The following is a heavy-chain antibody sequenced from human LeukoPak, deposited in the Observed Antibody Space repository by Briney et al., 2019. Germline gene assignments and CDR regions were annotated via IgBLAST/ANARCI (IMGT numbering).Heavy chain of an antibody. D-gene: IGHD2-21*02. V-gene: IGHV1-69*04. CDR2: ITPILGIA. CDR1: GGTFSSYA. J-gene: IGHJ5*02. CDR3: ARDLASLIVVVTAIDGWFDP. Sequence: GASVKVSCKVSGGTFSSYAISWVRQAPGQALEWMARITPILGIANYAQKFQGRVTITADKSTSTAYMELSSLRSEDTAVYYCARDLASLIVVVTAIDGWFDPWGQGTMVTVSS.